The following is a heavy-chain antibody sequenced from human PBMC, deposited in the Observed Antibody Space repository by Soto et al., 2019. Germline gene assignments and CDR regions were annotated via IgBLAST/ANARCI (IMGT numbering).Heavy chain of an antibody. J-gene: IGHJ6*02. Sequence: ASVKVSCKAFGYTFTSCGISWVRQAPGQGLEWMGWISAYNGNTNFAQKLQGRVTMTTDTATNTAYMELRSLRSDDTAVYFCARDWSPAAVYYYGMDVWGQGTTVTVSS. V-gene: IGHV1-18*01. D-gene: IGHD2-2*01. CDR2: ISAYNGNT. CDR3: ARDWSPAAVYYYGMDV. CDR1: GYTFTSCG.